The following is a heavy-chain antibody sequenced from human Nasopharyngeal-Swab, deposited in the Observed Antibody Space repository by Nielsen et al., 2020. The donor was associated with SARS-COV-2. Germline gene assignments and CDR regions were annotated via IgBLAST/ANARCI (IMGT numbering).Heavy chain of an antibody. CDR2: ISWNGGSV. V-gene: IGHV3-9*01. D-gene: IGHD3-10*02. Sequence: LKISCAASGFAFDDYAMHWVRQAPGKGLEWVSSISWNGGSVGHADSVQGRFTISRDNAKNSLYLQMNRLRAEDTALYYCTKDVGAVRGVIRGMDVWGRGITVTVSS. CDR1: GFAFDDYA. J-gene: IGHJ6*02. CDR3: TKDVGAVRGVIRGMDV.